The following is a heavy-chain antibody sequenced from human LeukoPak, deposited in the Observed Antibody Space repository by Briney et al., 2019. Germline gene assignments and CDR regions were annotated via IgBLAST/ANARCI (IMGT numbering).Heavy chain of an antibody. Sequence: SETLSLTCTVSGGSISSYYWSWIRQPAGQGLEWIGRIYTSGSTNYNPSLKSRVTMSVDTSKNQFSLKLSSVTAADTAVYYCARDRSPSGIAAGYAFDIWGQGTMVTVSS. J-gene: IGHJ3*02. V-gene: IGHV4-4*07. CDR3: ARDRSPSGIAAGYAFDI. CDR1: GGSISSYY. CDR2: IYTSGST. D-gene: IGHD6-13*01.